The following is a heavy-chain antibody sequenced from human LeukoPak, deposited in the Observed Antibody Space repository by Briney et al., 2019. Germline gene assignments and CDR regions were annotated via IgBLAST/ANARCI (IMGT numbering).Heavy chain of an antibody. J-gene: IGHJ4*02. Sequence: PGGSLRLSCAASGFTFSSYAMHWVRQAPGKGLEYVSAISSNGGSTYYANSVKGRFTISRDNSKNTLYLQMGSLRAEDMAVYYCARGAEYYDILTGYYYWGQGTLVTVSS. CDR3: ARGAEYYDILTGYYY. CDR1: GFTFSSYA. CDR2: ISSNGGST. D-gene: IGHD3-9*01. V-gene: IGHV3-64*01.